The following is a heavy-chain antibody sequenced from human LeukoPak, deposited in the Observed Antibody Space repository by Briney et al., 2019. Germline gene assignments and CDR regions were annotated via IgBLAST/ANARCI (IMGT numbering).Heavy chain of an antibody. V-gene: IGHV1-18*04. J-gene: IGHJ5*02. CDR3: ARDRSTSPKSWFDP. D-gene: IGHD2-2*01. CDR1: GYTFTSYG. CDR2: ISAYNGNT. Sequence: VASVKVSCKASGYTFTSYGISWVRQAPGQGLEWMGWISAYNGNTNYAQKLQGRVTMTTDTSTSTAYMELRSLRSDDTAVYYCARDRSTSPKSWFDPWGQGTLVTVPS.